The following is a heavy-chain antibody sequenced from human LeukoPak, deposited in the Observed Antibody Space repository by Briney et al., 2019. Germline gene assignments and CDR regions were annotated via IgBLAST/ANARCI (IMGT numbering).Heavy chain of an antibody. D-gene: IGHD6-13*01. CDR3: AGGYSSSWHGRVLFY. CDR2: IYHSGST. CDR1: GGSISSSNW. Sequence: SETLSLTCAVSGGSISSSNWWSWVRQPPGKGLEWIGEIYHSGSTNYNPSLKSRVTISVDKSKNQFSLKLSSVTAADTAVYHCAGGYSSSWHGRVLFYWGQGTLVTVSS. J-gene: IGHJ4*02. V-gene: IGHV4-4*02.